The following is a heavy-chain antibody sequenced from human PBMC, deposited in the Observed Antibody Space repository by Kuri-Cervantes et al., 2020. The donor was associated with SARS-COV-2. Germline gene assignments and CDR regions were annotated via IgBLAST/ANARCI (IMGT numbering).Heavy chain of an antibody. Sequence: GESLKISCAASGITFSCYSKNWVRQAPGKGLELGSANSGSGGSTYYADSVKGRFTISKDYSKNTLYLQMNSQRAEDTAVYYCAKVVGQHQLVSPPVPYYYYGMDVWGQGTTVTVSS. CDR1: GITFSCYS. CDR2: NSGSGGST. D-gene: IGHD6-13*01. J-gene: IGHJ6*02. V-gene: IGHV3-23*01. CDR3: AKVVGQHQLVSPPVPYYYYGMDV.